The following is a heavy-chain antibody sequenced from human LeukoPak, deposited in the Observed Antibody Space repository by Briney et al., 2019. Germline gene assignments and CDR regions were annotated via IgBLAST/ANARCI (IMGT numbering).Heavy chain of an antibody. CDR1: GGTFSSYA. V-gene: IGHV1-69*01. CDR3: ARGEWSYGSGVLYGGMDV. Sequence: SAKVSCKASGGTFSSYAISWVRQAPGQGLEWMGGIIPIFGTANYAQKFQGRVTITADESTSTAYMELSSLRSEDTAVYYCARGEWSYGSGVLYGGMDVWGKGTTVTVSS. J-gene: IGHJ6*04. D-gene: IGHD3-10*01. CDR2: IIPIFGTA.